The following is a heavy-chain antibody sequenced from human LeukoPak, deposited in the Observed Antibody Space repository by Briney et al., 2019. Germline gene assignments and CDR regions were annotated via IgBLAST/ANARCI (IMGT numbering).Heavy chain of an antibody. CDR1: GYSFTSYW. J-gene: IGHJ3*02. D-gene: IGHD3-22*01. V-gene: IGHV5-51*01. Sequence: ASLKISCKGSGYSFTSYWIGWVRQMPGKGLEWMGLIYPGDSDTRYSPSFQGQVTISADKSISTAYLQWSSLKASDTAMYYCARTYYYDSSGYSNAFDIWGQGTMVTVSS. CDR2: IYPGDSDT. CDR3: ARTYYYDSSGYSNAFDI.